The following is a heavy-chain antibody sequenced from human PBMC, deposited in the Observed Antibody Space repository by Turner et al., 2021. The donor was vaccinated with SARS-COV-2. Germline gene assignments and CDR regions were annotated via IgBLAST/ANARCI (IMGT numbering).Heavy chain of an antibody. CDR2: RWYDGSNK. Sequence: QVQLVVSGGGVVQPGSSLRLSCAAAGFTFSSYGMHWGRQGPGKGLEWVAVRWYDGSNKYYGDSVKGRFTISRDNSKNTLYLQMNSLRAEDTAVYYCARDLEGAMVTYYYGMDVWGQGTTVTVSS. D-gene: IGHD5-18*01. CDR1: GFTFSSYG. J-gene: IGHJ6*02. V-gene: IGHV3-33*01. CDR3: ARDLEGAMVTYYYGMDV.